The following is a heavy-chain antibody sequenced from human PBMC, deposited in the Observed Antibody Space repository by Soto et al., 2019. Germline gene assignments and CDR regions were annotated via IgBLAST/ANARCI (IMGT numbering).Heavy chain of an antibody. CDR1: GGSISSGDYY. CDR2: IYYSGST. Sequence: QVQLQESGPELVKPSQTLSLTCTVSGGSISSGDYYWSWIRQPPGKGLEWIGYIYYSGSTYYNPSPKRRVTISVDTSKNQFSLKLSSVTAADTAVYYCARGGPDYGDYVSYGMDVWGQGTTVTVSS. CDR3: ARGGPDYGDYVSYGMDV. V-gene: IGHV4-30-4*01. J-gene: IGHJ6*02. D-gene: IGHD4-17*01.